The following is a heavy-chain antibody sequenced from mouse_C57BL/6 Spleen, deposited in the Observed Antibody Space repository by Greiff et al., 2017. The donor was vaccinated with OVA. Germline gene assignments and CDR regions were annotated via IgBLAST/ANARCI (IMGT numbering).Heavy chain of an antibody. CDR3: TTSATVGYFDV. Sequence: VQLQQSGAELVRPGASVKLSCTASGFNIKDDYMHWVKQRPEQGLEWIGWIDPENGDTEYASKFQGKATITADTSSNTDYLQLSSLTSEDTAVYYCTTSATVGYFDVWGTGTTVTVSS. J-gene: IGHJ1*03. CDR2: IDPENGDT. V-gene: IGHV14-4*01. D-gene: IGHD1-1*01. CDR1: GFNIKDDY.